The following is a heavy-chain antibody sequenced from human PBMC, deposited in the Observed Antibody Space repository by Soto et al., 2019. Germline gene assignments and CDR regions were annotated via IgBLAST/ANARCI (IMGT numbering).Heavy chain of an antibody. CDR2: IKQGVSGI. J-gene: IGHJ6*03. D-gene: IGHD2-2*01. CDR3: ASGLVPAAIWDLDMDV. CDR1: GFTFSNYW. V-gene: IGHV3-7*03. Sequence: HPVGSLRLSCAASGFTFSNYWMSWVRQAPGKGLEWVSNIKQGVSGIYYVDSVKGRFTISRDNSKNTLYLQMNSLRAEDTAVYYCASGLVPAAIWDLDMDVWGKGTTVTV.